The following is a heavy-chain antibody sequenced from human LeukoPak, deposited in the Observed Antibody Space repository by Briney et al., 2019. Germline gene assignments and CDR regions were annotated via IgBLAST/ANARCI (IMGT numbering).Heavy chain of an antibody. CDR3: ARTISIGYGSGSYGYGMDV. CDR2: MNPNSGNT. J-gene: IGHJ6*02. D-gene: IGHD1-26*01. Sequence: ASVKVSCKASGYTFTSYDINWVRQATGQGLEWMGWMNPNSGNTGYAQKFQGRDTMTRNTSISTAYMELSSLRSEDTAVYYCARTISIGYGSGSYGYGMDVWGQGTTVTVSS. CDR1: GYTFTSYD. V-gene: IGHV1-8*01.